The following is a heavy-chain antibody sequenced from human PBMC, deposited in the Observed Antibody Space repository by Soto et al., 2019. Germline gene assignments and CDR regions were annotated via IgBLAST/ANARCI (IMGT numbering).Heavy chain of an antibody. D-gene: IGHD2-2*02. CDR3: ARDEGSSTSCYKSGCGMDV. CDR2: ISSSGSTI. V-gene: IGHV3-48*03. J-gene: IGHJ6*02. CDR1: GFTFSSYE. Sequence: EVQLVESGGGLVQPGGSLRLSCAASGFTFSSYEMNWVRQAPGKGLEWVSYISSSGSTIYYADSVKGRFTISRDNAKNSLYLQMNSLRAEDTAVYYCARDEGSSTSCYKSGCGMDVWGRGTTVTVSS.